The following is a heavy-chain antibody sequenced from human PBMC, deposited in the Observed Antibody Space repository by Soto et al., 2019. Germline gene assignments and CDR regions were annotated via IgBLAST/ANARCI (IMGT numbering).Heavy chain of an antibody. Sequence: ASVKVSCKASGYTFTGYYMHCVRRAPGQVLEWMGWINPNSGGTNYAQKFQGWVTMTRDASISTAYMELSRLRSDDTAVYYCARDMRYYDFWSGYYTARDYYYYGMDVWGQGTTVTVSS. CDR1: GYTFTGYY. V-gene: IGHV1-2*04. J-gene: IGHJ6*02. CDR3: ARDMRYYDFWSGYYTARDYYYYGMDV. D-gene: IGHD3-3*01. CDR2: INPNSGGT.